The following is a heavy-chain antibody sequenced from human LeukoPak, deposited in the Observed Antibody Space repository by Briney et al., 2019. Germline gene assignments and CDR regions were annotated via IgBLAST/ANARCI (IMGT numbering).Heavy chain of an antibody. CDR2: INHSGST. Sequence: SQTLSLTCAVYGGSFSGYYWSWIRQPPGKGLEWIGEINHSGSTNYNPSLKSRVTISVDTSKNQFSLKLSSVTAADTAVYYCARGDRHYYGSGSYPIDYWGQGTLVTVSS. CDR3: ARGDRHYYGSGSYPIDY. CDR1: GGSFSGYY. D-gene: IGHD3-10*01. V-gene: IGHV4-34*01. J-gene: IGHJ4*02.